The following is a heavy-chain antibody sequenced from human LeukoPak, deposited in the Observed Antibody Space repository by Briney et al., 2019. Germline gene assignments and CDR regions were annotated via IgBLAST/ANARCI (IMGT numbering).Heavy chain of an antibody. J-gene: IGHJ3*02. CDR2: IIPILGIA. CDR3: VMTPDPGYGYAHGAFDI. V-gene: IGHV1-69*02. CDR1: GGTFSSYT. D-gene: IGHD5-18*01. Sequence: GASVKVPCKASGGTFSSYTISWVRQAPGQGLEWMGRIIPILGIANYAQKFRGRVTITADKSTSTAYMELSSLRSEDTAVYYCVMTPDPGYGYAHGAFDIWGQGTMVTVSS.